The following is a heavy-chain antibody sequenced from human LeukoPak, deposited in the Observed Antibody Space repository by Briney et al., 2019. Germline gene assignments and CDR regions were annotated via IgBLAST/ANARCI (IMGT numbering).Heavy chain of an antibody. CDR2: INTNNGNT. CDR1: GYTFNNYG. CDR3: ARKIVGVHSYDY. J-gene: IGHJ4*02. V-gene: IGHV1-18*01. Sequence: ASVKVSCKASGYTFNNYGITWVRQAPGQGLEWMGWINTNNGNTDYAQNYQGRVTMTRDTSTSTAYMELRSLTSDDTAVYYCARKIVGVHSYDYWGQGALVTVSS. D-gene: IGHD1-26*01.